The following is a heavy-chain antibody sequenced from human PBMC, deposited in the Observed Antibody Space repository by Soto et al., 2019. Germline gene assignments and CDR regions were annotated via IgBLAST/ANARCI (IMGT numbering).Heavy chain of an antibody. D-gene: IGHD5-12*01. J-gene: IGHJ4*02. CDR1: GFTFSSYS. CDR3: VRLGGYNEIDF. V-gene: IGHV3-74*01. Sequence: PGGSLRLSCAASGFTFSSYSMDWVRQVPRKGLVWVARIDSDGRVTAYADSVKGRFTISRDNGESTLYLQMNSLRVEDTAVYYCVRLGGYNEIDFWGQGTLVTVSS. CDR2: IDSDGRVT.